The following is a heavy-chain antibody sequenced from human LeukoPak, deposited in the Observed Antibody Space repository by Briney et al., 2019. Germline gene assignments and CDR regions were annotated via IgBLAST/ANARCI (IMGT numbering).Heavy chain of an antibody. CDR2: ISDNGRNT. CDR3: AKATGKLDPFHY. CDR1: GFTFNSYA. Sequence: PGGSLRLSCAASGFTFNSYAMCWVRQAPGKGLEWVSSISDNGRNTYYGDSVRGRFTISRDNSKNTLYLQMNSLRAEDTAVYYCAKATGKLDPFHYWGQGTLVTVSS. J-gene: IGHJ4*02. V-gene: IGHV3-23*01. D-gene: IGHD1-1*01.